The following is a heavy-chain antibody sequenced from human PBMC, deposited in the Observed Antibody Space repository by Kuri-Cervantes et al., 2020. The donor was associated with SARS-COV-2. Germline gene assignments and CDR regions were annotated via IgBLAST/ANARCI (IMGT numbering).Heavy chain of an antibody. CDR1: GYTFTSYA. V-gene: IGHV7-4-1*02. Sequence: ASVKVSCKASGYTFTSYAMNWVRQAPGQGLEWMGWINTNTGNPTYAQGFTGRFVFSLDTSVSTAYLQISSPKAEDTAVYYCAREGNRLGLLSPQSRGYFDYWGQGTTVTVSS. CDR2: INTNTGNP. D-gene: IGHD3-3*01. J-gene: IGHJ4*03. CDR3: AREGNRLGLLSPQSRGYFDY.